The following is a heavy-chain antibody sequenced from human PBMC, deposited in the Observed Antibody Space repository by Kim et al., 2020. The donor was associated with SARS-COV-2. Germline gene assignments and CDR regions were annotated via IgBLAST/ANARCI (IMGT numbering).Heavy chain of an antibody. CDR2: IHSTGYT. V-gene: IGHV4-59*08. CDR3: ARHKGASFDS. CDR1: NASFDSYY. J-gene: IGHJ4*02. Sequence: SETLSLICSVSNASFDSYYWSWIRQSPGKGLEWIGFIHSTGYTQYGTSFNSRVTISLDTSKSHFSLRLTSMTAADTATYYCARHKGASFDSWGRGTLVSVSS.